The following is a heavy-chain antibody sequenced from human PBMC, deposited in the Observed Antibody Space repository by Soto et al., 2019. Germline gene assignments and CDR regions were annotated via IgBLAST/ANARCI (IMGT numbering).Heavy chain of an antibody. CDR1: GFTFSNAW. D-gene: IGHD3-16*02. CDR2: IKSKTDGGTT. V-gene: IGHV3-15*01. J-gene: IGHJ4*02. Sequence: GGSLRLSCAASGFTFSNAWMSWVRQAPGKGLERVGRIKSKTDGGTTDYAAPVKGRFTISRDDSKNTLYLQMNSLKTEDTAVYYCTIHLYDYVWGSYRTPYYFDYWGQGTLVTVSS. CDR3: TIHLYDYVWGSYRTPYYFDY.